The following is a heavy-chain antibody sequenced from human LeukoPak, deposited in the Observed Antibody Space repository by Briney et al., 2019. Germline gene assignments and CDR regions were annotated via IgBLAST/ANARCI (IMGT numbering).Heavy chain of an antibody. CDR3: ARVPVDYDILTGYYTPYYYYGMDV. CDR2: ISSSSSYI. V-gene: IGHV3-21*01. Sequence: GGSLRLSCVVSGFSFGSEAMSWVRQAPGKGLEWVSSISSSSSYIYYADSVKGRFTISRDNAKNSLYLQMNSLRAEDTAVYYCARVPVDYDILTGYYTPYYYYGMDVWGQGTTVTVSS. CDR1: GFSFGSEA. D-gene: IGHD3-9*01. J-gene: IGHJ6*02.